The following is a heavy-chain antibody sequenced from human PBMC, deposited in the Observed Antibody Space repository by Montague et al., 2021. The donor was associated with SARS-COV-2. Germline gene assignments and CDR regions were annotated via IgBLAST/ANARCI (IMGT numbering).Heavy chain of an antibody. V-gene: IGHV3-7*01. CDR1: GFTFGNFW. D-gene: IGHD2-15*01. J-gene: IGHJ6*02. CDR2: IKPDESEK. Sequence: SLRLSCAASGFTFGNFWMSWVRQAPGKGLEWVANIKPDESEKNYVDSVKGRFSISRDNAKNSLYLQMDNLRAEDTAIYYCAKNGGGHGLDVWGQGTSVSVSS. CDR3: AKNGGGHGLDV.